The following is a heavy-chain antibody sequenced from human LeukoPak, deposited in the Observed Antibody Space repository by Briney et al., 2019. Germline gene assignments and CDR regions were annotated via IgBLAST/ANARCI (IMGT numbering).Heavy chain of an antibody. Sequence: ASVTVSFKASGYTFTIYGITWVRQAPGQGLEWMGWISVNNVNTNYAQKFQGRVTMTTDTSTSTAYMELRSLRSDDTAVYYCGRGTTGPTDYWGQGTLVTVSA. CDR3: GRGTTGPTDY. J-gene: IGHJ4*02. CDR2: ISVNNVNT. CDR1: GYTFTIYG. V-gene: IGHV1-18*01. D-gene: IGHD1-1*01.